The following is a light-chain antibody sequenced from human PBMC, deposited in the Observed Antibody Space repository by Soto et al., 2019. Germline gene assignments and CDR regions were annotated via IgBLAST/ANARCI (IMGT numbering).Light chain of an antibody. CDR2: GAS. CDR1: QSVSTK. V-gene: IGKV3-15*01. CDR3: QHYCVWPSHT. Sequence: EIEMTQSPATRSVSPGERATVSCRAIQSVSTKLAGYQQKPGQAHGLLMHGASSRATGITDRLNGRGSATEFTLSISSPHSGAFAGYSCQHYCVWPSHTVGQVT. J-gene: IGKJ2*01.